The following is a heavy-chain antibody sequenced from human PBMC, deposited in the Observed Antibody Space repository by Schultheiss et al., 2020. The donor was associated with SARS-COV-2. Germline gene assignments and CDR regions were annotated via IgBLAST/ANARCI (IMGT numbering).Heavy chain of an antibody. Sequence: ASVKVSCKASGGTFSSYAISWVRQAPGQGLEWMGGINPNSGGTNYAQKFQGWVTMTRDTSISTAYMELSRLRSDDTAVYYCARGYSWDYYGMDVWGQGTTVTVSS. V-gene: IGHV1-2*04. CDR2: INPNSGGT. D-gene: IGHD5-18*01. CDR3: ARGYSWDYYGMDV. CDR1: GGTFSSYA. J-gene: IGHJ6*02.